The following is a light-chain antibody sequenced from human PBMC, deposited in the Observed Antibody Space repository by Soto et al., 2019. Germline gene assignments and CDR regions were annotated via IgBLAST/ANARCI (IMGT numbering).Light chain of an antibody. J-gene: IGKJ1*01. CDR2: AAS. Sequence: EIVLTQSPGTLSLSPGARATLSCRASQSVSSSNLAWYQQKPGQAPRLLIYAASTRATGIPDRFSGSGSGMDFTLTISRLEPEDFAVYYCQQYGRSTRTFGPGTKVEIK. V-gene: IGKV3-20*01. CDR1: QSVSSSN. CDR3: QQYGRSTRT.